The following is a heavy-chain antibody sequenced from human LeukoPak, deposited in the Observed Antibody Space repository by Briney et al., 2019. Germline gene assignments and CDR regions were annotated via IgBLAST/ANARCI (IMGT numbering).Heavy chain of an antibody. CDR3: ARALQDAFDI. CDR2: ISSGSSTI. V-gene: IGHV3-48*04. J-gene: IGHJ3*02. CDR1: GFSFNTYS. Sequence: GGSLRLSCTASGFSFNTYSMNWVRQAPGKGPEWVSYISSGSSTIYYADSVKGRFIISRDNAKNSLYLQMNSLRAEDTAVYYCARALQDAFDIWGQGTMVTVSS.